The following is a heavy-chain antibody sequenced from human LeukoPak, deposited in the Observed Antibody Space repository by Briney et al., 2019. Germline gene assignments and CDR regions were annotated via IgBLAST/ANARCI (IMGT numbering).Heavy chain of an antibody. CDR1: GFTVSSNY. CDR2: IYSGGST. Sequence: GGSLRLSCAASGFTVSSNYMSWVRQAPEKGLEWVSVIYSGGSTYYAASVKGRFTISRDNSKNTQYLQMNSLRAEDTAVYYCAREGPTMVRGVVRKRNYYFDDWGQGTLVTVSS. D-gene: IGHD3-10*01. J-gene: IGHJ4*02. V-gene: IGHV3-53*05. CDR3: AREGPTMVRGVVRKRNYYFDD.